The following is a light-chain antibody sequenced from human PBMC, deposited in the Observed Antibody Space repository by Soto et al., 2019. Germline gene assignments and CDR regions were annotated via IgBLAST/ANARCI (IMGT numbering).Light chain of an antibody. CDR2: LNSDGSH. CDR1: SGHSSYA. V-gene: IGLV4-69*01. J-gene: IGLJ2*01. Sequence: QLVLTQSPSASASLGASVKLTCTLSSGHSSYAIAWHQQQPEKGPRYLMKLNSDGSHSKGDGIPDRFSGSSSGAERYLTIYSLQSEDEADYYCQTWGTGIRIGGGTKLTVL. CDR3: QTWGTGIR.